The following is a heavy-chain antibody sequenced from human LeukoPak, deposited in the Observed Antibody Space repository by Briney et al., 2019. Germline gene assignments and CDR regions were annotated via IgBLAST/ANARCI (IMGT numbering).Heavy chain of an antibody. CDR3: ARGIRSGWYLPFDY. D-gene: IGHD6-19*01. V-gene: IGHV1-2*02. Sequence: ASVKVSCKASGYTFTGYYMHWVRQAPGQGIEWMGWINPNSGGTNYAQKFQGRVTMTRDTSISTAYMELSRLRSDDTAVYYCARGIRSGWYLPFDYWGQGTLVTVSS. CDR2: INPNSGGT. J-gene: IGHJ4*02. CDR1: GYTFTGYY.